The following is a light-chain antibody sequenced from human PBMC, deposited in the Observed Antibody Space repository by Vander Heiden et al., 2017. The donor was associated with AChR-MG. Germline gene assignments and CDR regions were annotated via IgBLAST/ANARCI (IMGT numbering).Light chain of an antibody. CDR3: QHDGSVQT. CDR2: GTS. Sequence: EIALTQSPGTLSLSPGERATLSCRASESVTGSQLAWFQQKPGQAPRLFMYGTSIRAAGIPDRFSGSGSGTDFTLTISRLEPEDFAVYYCQHDGSVQTFGQGTKVEIK. V-gene: IGKV3-20*01. J-gene: IGKJ1*01. CDR1: ESVTGSQ.